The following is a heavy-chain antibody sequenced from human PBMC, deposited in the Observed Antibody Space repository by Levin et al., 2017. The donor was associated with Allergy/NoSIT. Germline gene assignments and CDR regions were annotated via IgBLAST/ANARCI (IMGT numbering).Heavy chain of an antibody. Sequence: SQTLSLTCTVSGGPIHTYHWSWIRQTPGKGLEWVGNVHYTGTTNYNPSLKSRATISVETSKNQFSLKLTSVTAADTATYYCARGGAEGGTYSVHWGQGTLVTVSS. J-gene: IGHJ4*02. V-gene: IGHV4-59*01. CDR3: ARGGAEGGTYSVH. CDR1: GGPIHTYH. D-gene: IGHD1-26*01. CDR2: VHYTGTT.